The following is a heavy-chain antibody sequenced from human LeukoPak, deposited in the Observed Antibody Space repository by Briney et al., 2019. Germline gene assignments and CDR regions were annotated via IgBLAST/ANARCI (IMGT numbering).Heavy chain of an antibody. CDR1: GGSISSGDYY. V-gene: IGHV4-30-4*08. J-gene: IGHJ4*02. Sequence: SETLSLTCTVSGGSISSGDYYWSWIRQPPGKGLEGIGYIYYSGSTYYNPSLKSRVTISVDTSKNQFSLKLSSVTAADTAVYYCARTSGSYLYYFDYWGQGTLVTVSS. CDR3: ARTSGSYLYYFDY. CDR2: IYYSGST. D-gene: IGHD1-26*01.